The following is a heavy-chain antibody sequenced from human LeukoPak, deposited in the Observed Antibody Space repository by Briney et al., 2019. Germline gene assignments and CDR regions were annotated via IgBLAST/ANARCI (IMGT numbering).Heavy chain of an antibody. CDR1: GFIFNNYA. CDR3: AKDSLPKQLNPTHDAFDI. D-gene: IGHD1-1*01. CDR2: IGGSGGST. Sequence: AGGSLRLSCATSGFIFNNYAMSWVRQAPGKGLEWVSAIGGSGGSTYYADSVKGRFTISRDNSKNTLYLQMNSLRAEDTAVYYCAKDSLPKQLNPTHDAFDIWGQGTMVTVSS. J-gene: IGHJ3*02. V-gene: IGHV3-23*01.